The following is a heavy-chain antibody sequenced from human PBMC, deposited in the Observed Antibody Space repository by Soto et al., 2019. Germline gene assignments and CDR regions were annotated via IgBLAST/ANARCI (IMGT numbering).Heavy chain of an antibody. Sequence: ASVKVSCKASGYTFTSYGISWVRQAPGQGLEWMGWISAYNGNTNYAQKLQGRVTMTTDTSTSTAYMELRSLRSDDTAAYYCARGGLYSSSWDGDDAFDIWGQGTMVTVSS. V-gene: IGHV1-18*01. CDR2: ISAYNGNT. CDR1: GYTFTSYG. CDR3: ARGGLYSSSWDGDDAFDI. J-gene: IGHJ3*02. D-gene: IGHD6-13*01.